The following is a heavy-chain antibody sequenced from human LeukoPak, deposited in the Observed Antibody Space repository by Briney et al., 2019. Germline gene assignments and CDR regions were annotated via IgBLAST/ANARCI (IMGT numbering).Heavy chain of an antibody. CDR1: GFTFSSYS. V-gene: IGHV3-48*01. J-gene: IGHJ3*02. Sequence: GGSLRLSCEASGFTFSSYSMNWVRQAPGKGLEWVSFISGRSTTIYYADSVKGRFTISRDNARNSLSLQMNSLRTEDTAVCYCARTINFDFWSGYYGAFDIWGQGTMVTVSS. D-gene: IGHD3-3*01. CDR2: ISGRSTTI. CDR3: ARTINFDFWSGYYGAFDI.